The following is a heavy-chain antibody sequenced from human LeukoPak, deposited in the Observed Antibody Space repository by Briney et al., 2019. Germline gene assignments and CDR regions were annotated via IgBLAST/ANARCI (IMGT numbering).Heavy chain of an antibody. J-gene: IGHJ3*02. Sequence: KPSETLSLTCTVSGGSISSYYWSWIRQPPGKGLEWIGYIYYSGSTNYNPSLKSRVTISVDTSKNQFSLKLSSVTAADTAVYYCARVYDSSGADAFDIWGQGTMVTVSS. CDR2: IYYSGST. CDR1: GGSISSYY. V-gene: IGHV4-59*01. D-gene: IGHD3-22*01. CDR3: ARVYDSSGADAFDI.